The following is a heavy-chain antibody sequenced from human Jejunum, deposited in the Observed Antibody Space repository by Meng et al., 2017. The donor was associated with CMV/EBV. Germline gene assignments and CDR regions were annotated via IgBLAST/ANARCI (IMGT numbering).Heavy chain of an antibody. V-gene: IGHV3-23*01. Sequence: SCAASGFTFSSHAMSWDRQAPGKGLEWVASIISSGKGTYYAASVKGRFAISRDNSENTLLLQMGSLRAEDTTLYYCTKDQWWYDLWGQGTLVTVSS. CDR2: IISSGKGT. D-gene: IGHD2-15*01. CDR1: GFTFSSHA. J-gene: IGHJ4*02. CDR3: TKDQWWYDL.